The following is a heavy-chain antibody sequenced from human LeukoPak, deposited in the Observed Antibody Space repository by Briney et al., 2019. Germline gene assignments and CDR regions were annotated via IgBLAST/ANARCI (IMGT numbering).Heavy chain of an antibody. J-gene: IGHJ4*02. CDR2: ISWNSGSI. V-gene: IGHV3-9*01. D-gene: IGHD6-6*01. CDR1: GFTVSSNY. Sequence: GGSLRLSCAASGFTVSSNYMSWVRQAPGKGLEWVSGISWNSGSIGYADSVKGRFTISRDNAKNSLYLQMNSLRAEDTALYYCAKAQAAYSSSSLYYFDYWGQGTLVTVSS. CDR3: AKAQAAYSSSSLYYFDY.